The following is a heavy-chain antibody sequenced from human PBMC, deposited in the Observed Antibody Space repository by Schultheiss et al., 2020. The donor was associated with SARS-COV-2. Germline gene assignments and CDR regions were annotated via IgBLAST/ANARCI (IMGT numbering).Heavy chain of an antibody. CDR1: GGSISSSSYY. J-gene: IGHJ6*03. CDR3: ARGDNWNYDGYYYYMDV. D-gene: IGHD1-7*01. Sequence: SETLSLTCTVSGGSISSSSYYWSWIRQPPGKGLEWIGYIYYSGSTYYNPSLKSRVTISVDTSKNQFSLKLSSVTAADTAVYYCARGDNWNYDGYYYYMDVWGKGTTVTVSS. V-gene: IGHV4-39*01. CDR2: IYYSGST.